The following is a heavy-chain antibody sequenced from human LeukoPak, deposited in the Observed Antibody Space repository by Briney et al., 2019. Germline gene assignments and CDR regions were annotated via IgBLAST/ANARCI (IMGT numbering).Heavy chain of an antibody. CDR1: GYTFTGYY. D-gene: IGHD3-16*01. V-gene: IGHV1-2*02. CDR2: INPNSGGT. J-gene: IGHJ4*02. Sequence: ASVKVSCKASGYTFTGYYMHWVRQAPGQGLEWMGWINPNSGGTNYAQKFQGRVTMTRDTSISTAYMELSRLRSDDTAVYDWGRSRGGGFGFDYWGQGTLVTVSS. CDR3: GRSRGGGFGFDY.